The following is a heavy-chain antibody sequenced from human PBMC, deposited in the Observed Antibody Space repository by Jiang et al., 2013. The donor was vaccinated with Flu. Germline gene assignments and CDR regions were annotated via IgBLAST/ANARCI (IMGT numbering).Heavy chain of an antibody. CDR3: ARSMVRGVIPDY. J-gene: IGHJ4*02. Sequence: GAEVKKPGSSVKVSCKASGGTFSSYAISWVRQAPGQGLEWMGRIIPILGIANYAQKFQGRVTITADKSTSTAYMELSSLRSEDTAVYYCARSMVRGVIPDYWGQGTLVTVSS. CDR1: GGTFSSYA. CDR2: IIPILGIA. D-gene: IGHD3-10*01. V-gene: IGHV1-69*04.